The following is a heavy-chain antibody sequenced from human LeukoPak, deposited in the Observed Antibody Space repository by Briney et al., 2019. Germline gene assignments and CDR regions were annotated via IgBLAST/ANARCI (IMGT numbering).Heavy chain of an antibody. CDR2: IYYSGST. CDR1: GGSISSGGYY. J-gene: IGHJ4*02. Sequence: SETLSLTCTVSGGSISSGGYYWSWIRQHPGKGLEWIGYIYYSGSTYYNPSLKSRVTMSVDTSKNQFSLKLSSVTAADTAVYYCARDLLNEGNHLDYWGQGTLVTVSS. D-gene: IGHD4-23*01. CDR3: ARDLLNEGNHLDY. V-gene: IGHV4-31*03.